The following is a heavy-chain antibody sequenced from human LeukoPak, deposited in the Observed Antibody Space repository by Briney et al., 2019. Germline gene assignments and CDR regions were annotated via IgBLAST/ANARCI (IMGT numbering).Heavy chain of an antibody. CDR3: ATANFCSSGACLFDY. J-gene: IGHJ4*02. CDR2: ISGGGATT. D-gene: IGHD2-15*01. V-gene: IGHV3-23*01. CDR1: GFTFSSYA. Sequence: GGSLRLSCAASGFTFSSYAMSWVRQAPGKGLEWVSGISGGGATTYYADSVKGRFTISRDNSKDTVYLQLISLRAEDTAVYFCATANFCSSGACLFDYWGQGTLVTVSS.